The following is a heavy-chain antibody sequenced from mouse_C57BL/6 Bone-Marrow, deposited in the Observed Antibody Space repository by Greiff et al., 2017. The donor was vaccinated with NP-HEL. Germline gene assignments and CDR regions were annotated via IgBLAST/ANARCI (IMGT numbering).Heavy chain of an antibody. CDR1: GFTFSDYG. V-gene: IGHV5-17*01. CDR3: ARSDGYYYFDY. Sequence: DVKLVESGGGLVKPGGSLKLSCAASGFTFSDYGMHWVRQAPEKGLEWVAYISSGSSTIYYADTVKGRFTISRDNAKNTLFLQMTSLRSEDTAMYYCARSDGYYYFDYWGQGTTLTVSS. D-gene: IGHD2-3*01. CDR2: ISSGSSTI. J-gene: IGHJ2*01.